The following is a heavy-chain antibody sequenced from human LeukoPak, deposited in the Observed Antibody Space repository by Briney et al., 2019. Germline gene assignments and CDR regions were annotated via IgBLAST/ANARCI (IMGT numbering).Heavy chain of an antibody. CDR2: IIPIFGTA. CDR1: GGTFSSYA. J-gene: IGHJ6*02. D-gene: IGHD2-2*01. Sequence: SVKVSCTASGGTFSSYAISWVRQAPGQGLEWMGGIIPIFGTANYAQKFQGRVTITADESTSTAYMELSSLRSEDTAVYYCASGQNIVVVPAAMEWAYYYYGMDVWGQGTTVTVSS. CDR3: ASGQNIVVVPAAMEWAYYYYGMDV. V-gene: IGHV1-69*01.